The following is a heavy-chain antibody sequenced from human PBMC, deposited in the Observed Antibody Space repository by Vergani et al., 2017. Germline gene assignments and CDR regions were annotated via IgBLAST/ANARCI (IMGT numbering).Heavy chain of an antibody. Sequence: QVQVVQSGAEVKKSGASVKVSCKTSGYTFSNYYMHWLRQAPGQGLEWMGIINPSGGHTNYAQKFQGRVTMPRDTSTSTVYMELSSLRSEDTAIYYCARGDYGILTGYRYWVQGTLVSVSA. D-gene: IGHD3-9*01. CDR1: GYTFSNYY. V-gene: IGHV1-46*03. CDR2: INPSGGHT. J-gene: IGHJ4*02. CDR3: ARGDYGILTGYRY.